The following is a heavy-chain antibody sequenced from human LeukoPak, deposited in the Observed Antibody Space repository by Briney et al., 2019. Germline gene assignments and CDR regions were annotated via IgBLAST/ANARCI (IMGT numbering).Heavy chain of an antibody. CDR3: ARHAPPSFRYYYMDV. V-gene: IGHV4-39*01. CDR1: GGSISSSIYY. J-gene: IGHJ6*03. Sequence: SETLSLTCTVSGGSISSSIYYWGWLRQPPGKGLEWIGSMHYSGSTYYNPSLKSRVTISVDTSKNQFSLKLSSVTDADTAVYNCARHAPPSFRYYYMDVWGKGTTVTVSS. CDR2: MHYSGST.